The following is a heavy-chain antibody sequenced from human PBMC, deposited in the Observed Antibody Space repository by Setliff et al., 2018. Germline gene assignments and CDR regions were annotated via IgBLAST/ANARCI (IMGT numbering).Heavy chain of an antibody. CDR1: GGSISSDY. V-gene: IGHV4-59*08. CDR3: ARSHYYASGNSHYYYMDV. Sequence: PSETLSLTCNVSGGSISSDYWAWIRQPPGKALEWIGYFYHSASSNYNPSLKGRVTMSADTSKKQLYLSLTSVSVADTAMYYFARSHYYASGNSHYYYMDVWGKGTAVTVSS. D-gene: IGHD3-10*01. J-gene: IGHJ6*03. CDR2: FYHSASS.